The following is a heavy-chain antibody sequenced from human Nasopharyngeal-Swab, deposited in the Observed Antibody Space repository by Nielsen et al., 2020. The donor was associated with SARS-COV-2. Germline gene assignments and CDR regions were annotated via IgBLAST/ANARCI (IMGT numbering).Heavy chain of an antibody. CDR2: IKQDGSEK. D-gene: IGHD3-10*01. J-gene: IGHJ6*02. V-gene: IGHV3-7*01. CDR3: ARDFYGSGSYYNAYGMDV. Sequence: WIRQPPGKGLEWVANIKQDGSEKYYVDSVKGRFTISRDNAKNSLYPQMNSLRAEDTAVYYCARDFYGSGSYYNAYGMDVWGQGTTLTVSS.